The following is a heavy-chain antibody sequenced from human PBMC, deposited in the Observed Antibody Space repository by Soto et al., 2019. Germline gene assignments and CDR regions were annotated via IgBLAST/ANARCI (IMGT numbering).Heavy chain of an antibody. V-gene: IGHV5-51*01. Sequence: GESLKISCKGSGYILTSYWIGWVRQMPGKGLEWMGIIDPGDSDIRYSPSFQGQVTISADKSISTAYLQWSSLKASDTAMYYWARYFFDNLDYCGQRSLVPVSA. CDR3: ARYFFDNLDY. D-gene: IGHD3-22*01. CDR2: IDPGDSDI. CDR1: GYILTSYW. J-gene: IGHJ4*01.